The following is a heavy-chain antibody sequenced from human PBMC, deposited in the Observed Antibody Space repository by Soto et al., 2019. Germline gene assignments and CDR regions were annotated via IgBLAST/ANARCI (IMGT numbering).Heavy chain of an antibody. D-gene: IGHD3-3*01. Sequence: QVQLVESGGGVVQPGRSLRLSCAASGFTFSDYGMHWVRQPPGKGLEWLAFISYDGSNKYYADSVKGRFTMSRDNSKRNLSLQMSSRRVEDTAVYYCAKRRNVLRFLEWSTGMELLGQGTTVNVSS. J-gene: IGHJ6*02. CDR1: GFTFSDYG. CDR2: ISYDGSNK. V-gene: IGHV3-30*18. CDR3: AKRRNVLRFLEWSTGMEL.